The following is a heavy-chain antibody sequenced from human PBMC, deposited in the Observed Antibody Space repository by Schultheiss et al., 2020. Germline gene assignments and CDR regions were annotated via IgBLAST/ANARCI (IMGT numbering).Heavy chain of an antibody. D-gene: IGHD3/OR15-3a*01. CDR1: GGSISSGGYY. CDR3: ARDRTGYDIVDY. CDR2: IYYSGST. V-gene: IGHV4-31*03. Sequence: SQTLSLTCTVSGGSISSGGYYWSWIRQHPVKGLEWIGYIYYSGSTYYNPSLRSRVTISVDTSKNQFSLKLSSVTAADTAVYYCARDRTGYDIVDYWGQGTLVSV. J-gene: IGHJ4*02.